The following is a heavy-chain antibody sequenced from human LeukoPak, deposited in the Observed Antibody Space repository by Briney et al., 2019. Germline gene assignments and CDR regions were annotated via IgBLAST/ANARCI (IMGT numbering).Heavy chain of an antibody. CDR3: ARTDYGDYDWYFDL. J-gene: IGHJ2*01. CDR1: RFTFSNYW. Sequence: GGSLRLSCAVSRFTFSNYWMTWGRQAPGKGLEWVANIKQDGSEKYYVDSVKGRFTISRDNAKNSLYLQMHSLRAEDTAVYYCARTDYGDYDWYFDLWGRGALVTVSS. D-gene: IGHD4-17*01. V-gene: IGHV3-7*01. CDR2: IKQDGSEK.